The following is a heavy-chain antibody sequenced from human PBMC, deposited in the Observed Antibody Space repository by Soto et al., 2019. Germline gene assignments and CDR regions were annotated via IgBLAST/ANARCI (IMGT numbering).Heavy chain of an antibody. Sequence: GGSLRLSCAASGFTFSSYGMHWVRQAPGKGLEWVAVISYDGSNKYYADSVKGRFTISRDNSKNTLYLQMNSLRAEDTAVYYCAKAGSSGYYYYYGMDVWGQGTTVTVSS. CDR3: AKAGSSGYYYYYGMDV. J-gene: IGHJ6*02. V-gene: IGHV3-30*18. CDR2: ISYDGSNK. D-gene: IGHD6-19*01. CDR1: GFTFSSYG.